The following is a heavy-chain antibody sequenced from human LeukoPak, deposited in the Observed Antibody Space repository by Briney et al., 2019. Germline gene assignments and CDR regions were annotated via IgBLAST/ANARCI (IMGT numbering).Heavy chain of an antibody. J-gene: IGHJ4*02. D-gene: IGHD3-3*01. CDR1: GFTFTSYG. CDR2: ITYDGYYK. Sequence: GTSLRLSCAASGFTFTSYGMHWVRQAPGKGLEWVALITYDGYYKYYSDSVKGRFTISSDTSKNTLYLQMNSLRAEDTAVYYCARGFGVVIMGFDYWGQGTLVTVSS. V-gene: IGHV3-30*03. CDR3: ARGFGVVIMGFDY.